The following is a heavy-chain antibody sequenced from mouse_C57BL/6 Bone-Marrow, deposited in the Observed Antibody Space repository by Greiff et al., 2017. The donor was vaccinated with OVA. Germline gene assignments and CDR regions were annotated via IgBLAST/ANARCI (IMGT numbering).Heavy chain of an antibody. Sequence: EVMLVESGGGLVQPGGSLKLSCAASGIDFSRYWMSWVRRAPGKGLEWIGEIKPDSSTINYAPSLKDKFIISRDNAKNTLYLQMSKVRSEDTALYYCARLGVVALYWYFDVWGTGTTVTVSS. J-gene: IGHJ1*03. CDR1: GIDFSRYW. CDR3: ARLGVVALYWYFDV. CDR2: IKPDSSTI. V-gene: IGHV4-1*01. D-gene: IGHD1-1*01.